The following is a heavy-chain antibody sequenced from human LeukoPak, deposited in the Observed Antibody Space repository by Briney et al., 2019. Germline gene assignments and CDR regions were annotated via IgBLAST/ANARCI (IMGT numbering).Heavy chain of an antibody. V-gene: IGHV3-30*02. Sequence: GGSLRLSCAASGFTFSTYGMHWVRQAPGKGLEWVAFIRSDGSDKYYADSVKGRFTISRDNSKNTLYLQMNSLRAEDTAVYYCAKYQLLSYYYYGMDVWGQGTTVTVSS. CDR1: GFTFSTYG. CDR3: AKYQLLSYYYYGMDV. J-gene: IGHJ6*02. CDR2: IRSDGSDK. D-gene: IGHD2-2*01.